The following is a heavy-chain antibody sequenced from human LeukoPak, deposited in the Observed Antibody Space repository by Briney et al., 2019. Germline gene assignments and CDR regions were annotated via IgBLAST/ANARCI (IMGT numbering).Heavy chain of an antibody. J-gene: IGHJ6*04. D-gene: IGHD7-27*01. CDR3: AASYGDLYYYYYGMDV. CDR2: IYYSGST. V-gene: IGHV4-31*03. CDR1: GGSISSGGYY. Sequence: SQTLPLTCTVSGGSISSGGYYWSWIRQHPGKGLEWIGYIYYSGSTYYNPSLKSRVTISVDTSKNQFSLKLSSVTAADTAVYYCAASYGDLYYYYYGMDVWGKGTTVTVSS.